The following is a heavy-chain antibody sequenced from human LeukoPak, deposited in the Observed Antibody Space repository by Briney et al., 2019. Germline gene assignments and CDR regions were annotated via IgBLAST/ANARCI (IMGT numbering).Heavy chain of an antibody. V-gene: IGHV3-48*04. CDR3: ARMFHSSIGY. Sequence: PGGSLRLSCAASGFTFSSYGMNWVRQAPGKGLEWVSYISSSGSTIYYADSVKGRFTISRDNAKNSLYLQMNSLRAEDTAVYYCARMFHSSIGYWGQGTLVTVSS. CDR1: GFTFSSYG. J-gene: IGHJ4*02. D-gene: IGHD6-13*01. CDR2: ISSSGSTI.